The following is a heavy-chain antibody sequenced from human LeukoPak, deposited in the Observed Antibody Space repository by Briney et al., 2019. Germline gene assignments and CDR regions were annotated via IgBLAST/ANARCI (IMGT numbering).Heavy chain of an antibody. D-gene: IGHD6-19*01. Sequence: AGGSLRLSCAASGITFSSYAMSWVRQGPGKGLEWVSVISGSGGSTYYADSVKGRFTMSRDSSKNTLYLQMNSLRAEDTAVYYCAKDGGGWGYFDSWGQGTLVTVSS. CDR3: AKDGGGWGYFDS. CDR1: GITFSSYA. CDR2: ISGSGGST. J-gene: IGHJ4*02. V-gene: IGHV3-23*01.